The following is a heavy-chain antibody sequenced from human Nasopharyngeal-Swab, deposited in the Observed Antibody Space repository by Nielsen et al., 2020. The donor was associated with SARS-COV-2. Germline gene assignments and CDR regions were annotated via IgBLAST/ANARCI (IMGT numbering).Heavy chain of an antibody. Sequence: GESLKISCAASGRTFNNHNFNWVRQAPGKGLEWATSISSISSYIYYVHSVKGRFTISRDNAKNPLYLQMNSLRAEDTAVYYCARDGLDYDFWSAYFMDVWGQGTTVTVSS. D-gene: IGHD3-3*01. V-gene: IGHV3-21*01. CDR2: ISSISSYI. CDR3: ARDGLDYDFWSAYFMDV. CDR1: GRTFNNHN. J-gene: IGHJ6*02.